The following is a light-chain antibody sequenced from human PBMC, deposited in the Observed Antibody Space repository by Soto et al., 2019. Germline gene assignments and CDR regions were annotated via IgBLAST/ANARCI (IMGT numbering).Light chain of an antibody. J-gene: IGKJ1*01. CDR2: GAS. Sequence: DIVLTQSLGTLSLSPGERATLSCLASQSISNSYLAWFQQKPGQSPRLLIYGASSRPTGIPDRFSGSGSGTDFTLAISRLEPEDFALYYCQQYGSSPPTFGQGTKVDIK. CDR1: QSISNSY. CDR3: QQYGSSPPT. V-gene: IGKV3-20*01.